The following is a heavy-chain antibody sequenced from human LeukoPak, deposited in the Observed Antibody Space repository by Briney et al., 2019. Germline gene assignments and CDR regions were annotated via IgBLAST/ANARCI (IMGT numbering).Heavy chain of an antibody. D-gene: IGHD4-17*01. V-gene: IGHV1-69*06. CDR2: IIPIFGTA. CDR1: GGTFSSYA. CDR3: ARGATVTTVDY. Sequence: ASVKVSYKASGGTFSSYAISWVRQAPGQGLEWMGGIIPIFGTANYAQKFQGRVTITADKSTSTAYMELSSLRSEDTAVYYCARGATVTTVDYWGQGTLVTVSS. J-gene: IGHJ4*02.